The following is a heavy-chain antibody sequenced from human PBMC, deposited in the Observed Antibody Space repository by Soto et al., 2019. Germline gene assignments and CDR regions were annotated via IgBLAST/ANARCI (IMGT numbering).Heavy chain of an antibody. J-gene: IGHJ4*02. Sequence: GESLKISCKVSGYSFTIYCIAWVLQMPWKGLEWMAIINPGDSETKYSPSFEGQVIISADKSINTAYLQWSSLKASDTAMYYCARHATYYDILSGYYFDYWGQGTQVTVSS. CDR1: GYSFTIYC. V-gene: IGHV5-51*01. D-gene: IGHD3-9*01. CDR2: INPGDSET. CDR3: ARHATYYDILSGYYFDY.